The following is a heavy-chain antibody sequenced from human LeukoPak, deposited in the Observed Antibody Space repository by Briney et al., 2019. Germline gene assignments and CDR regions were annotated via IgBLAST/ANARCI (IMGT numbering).Heavy chain of an antibody. CDR1: GGSISSGGYY. CDR3: ASGYGRFDY. V-gene: IGHV4-31*01. D-gene: IGHD5-12*01. J-gene: IGHJ4*02. Sequence: SQTLSLTCTVSGGSISSGGYYRSRIRQHPGKGLEWLGYSYYSGSTYYNPSLKSLATISVDTSKTQCSLKLSSVTATNTAVYYCASGYGRFDYWGQGTLVTVSS. CDR2: SYYSGST.